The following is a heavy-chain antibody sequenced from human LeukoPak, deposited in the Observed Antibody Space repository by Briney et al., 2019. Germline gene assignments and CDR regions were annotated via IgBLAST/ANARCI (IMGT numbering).Heavy chain of an antibody. CDR1: GFTFDDYA. J-gene: IGHJ4*02. CDR2: INWNSDSI. CDR3: ARDSSGYGDYVWEGSY. V-gene: IGHV3-9*01. D-gene: IGHD4-17*01. Sequence: SGGSLRLSCAVSGFTFDDYAMHWVRQVPGKGLEWVSGINWNSDSIGYADSVKGRFTISRDNAKNSLYLQMNSLRAEDTALYYCARDSSGYGDYVWEGSYWGQGTLVTVSS.